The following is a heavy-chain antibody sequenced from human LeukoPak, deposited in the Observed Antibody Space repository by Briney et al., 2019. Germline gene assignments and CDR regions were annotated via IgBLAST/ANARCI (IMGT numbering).Heavy chain of an antibody. CDR1: GGSISSSSYY. J-gene: IGHJ4*02. V-gene: IGHV4-39*01. CDR3: ARYWGRAFDY. D-gene: IGHD7-27*01. CDR2: IYYSGST. Sequence: PETLYLTCTVSGGSISSSSYYWGWIRQPPGKGLEWIGSIYYSGSTYYNPSLTSRVTISVDTSKNQFSLKLGSVTAADTAVYYCARYWGRAFDYWGQGTLVTVSS.